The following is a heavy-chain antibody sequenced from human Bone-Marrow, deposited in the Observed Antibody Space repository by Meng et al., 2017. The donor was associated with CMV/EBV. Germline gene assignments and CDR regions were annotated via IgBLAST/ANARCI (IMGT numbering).Heavy chain of an antibody. CDR3: ARHRNYYDSSGVNEG. J-gene: IGHJ4*02. D-gene: IGHD3-22*01. CDR1: GGSISSSSYY. CDR2: IYYSGST. Sequence: GGSISSSSYYWGWIRQPPGKGLEWIGSIYYSGSTYYNPSLKSRVTISVDTSKNQFSLRLSSVTAADTAIYYCARHRNYYDSSGVNEGWGQGTLVTVSS. V-gene: IGHV4-39*01.